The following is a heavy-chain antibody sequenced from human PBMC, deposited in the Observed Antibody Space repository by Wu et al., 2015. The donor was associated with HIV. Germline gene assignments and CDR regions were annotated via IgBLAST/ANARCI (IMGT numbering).Heavy chain of an antibody. CDR3: ASFGSSGYYPGRDY. Sequence: QVQLVQSGAEVKNPGASVKVSCKASGYTFSTYEINWVRQAPGQGLEWMGWMNPNSGNTGYAQKFQGRVTMTRNTSISTAYMELSSLRSEDTAVYYCASFGSSGYYPGRDYWGQGTLVTVSS. D-gene: IGHD3-22*01. J-gene: IGHJ4*02. CDR1: GYTFSTYE. V-gene: IGHV1-8*01. CDR2: MNPNSGNT.